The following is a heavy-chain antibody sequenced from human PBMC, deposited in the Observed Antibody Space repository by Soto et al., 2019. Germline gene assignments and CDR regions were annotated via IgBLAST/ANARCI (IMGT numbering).Heavy chain of an antibody. CDR3: ARGHVIAVAGTLDY. V-gene: IGHV1-3*04. Sequence: QVQLVQSGAEVKKPGASVKISCKASGYSFINYAMHWVRQAPAQRPEWMGWINIGKGDTNYSQKFKGRITITRDTSATTGHMELSRLTSEDTSVYYFARGHVIAVAGTLDYWGQGTLVTVTS. J-gene: IGHJ4*02. CDR1: GYSFINYA. CDR2: INIGKGDT. D-gene: IGHD6-19*01.